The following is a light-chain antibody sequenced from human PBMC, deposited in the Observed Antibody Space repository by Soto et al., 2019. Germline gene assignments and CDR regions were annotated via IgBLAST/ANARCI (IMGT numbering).Light chain of an antibody. CDR1: QSVNSNY. CDR3: QRYGSSPLYT. V-gene: IGKV3-20*01. Sequence: EIVLTQSPGTLSLSPGERATFSCRASQSVNSNYLAWYQQRPGLAPRLLIYGTSNRATGIPDRFSGSGSGTDFTLTICRLEPEDFAVYYCQRYGSSPLYTFGQGTKLEIK. J-gene: IGKJ2*01. CDR2: GTS.